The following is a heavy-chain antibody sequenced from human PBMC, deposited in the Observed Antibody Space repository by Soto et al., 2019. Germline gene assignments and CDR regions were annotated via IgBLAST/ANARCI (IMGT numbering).Heavy chain of an antibody. CDR3: AKGTTVTPWRYLDL. Sequence: QEQLVASGGGVVQPGKSLRLSCAASRFAFSSYAMHWVRQAPGKGLEWLAVISYDGGYENYADSVKGRFTVSRDNSKNTLLLQINSLIPEDTALYYCAKGTTVTPWRYLDLWGQGTLVTVSS. CDR1: RFAFSSYA. J-gene: IGHJ2*01. D-gene: IGHD4-17*01. CDR2: ISYDGGYE. V-gene: IGHV3-30*18.